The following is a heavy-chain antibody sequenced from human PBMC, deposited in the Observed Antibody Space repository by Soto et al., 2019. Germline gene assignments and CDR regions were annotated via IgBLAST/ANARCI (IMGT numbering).Heavy chain of an antibody. CDR2: INAGNGNT. Sequence: ASVKVSCKASGYTFTSYAMHWVRQAPGQRLEWMGWINAGNGNTKYSQKFQGRVTITRDTSASTAYMELSSLRSEDTAVYYCASSPRRDVYNLKLDYWGQGTLVTVSS. D-gene: IGHD1-1*01. CDR1: GYTFTSYA. J-gene: IGHJ4*02. V-gene: IGHV1-3*01. CDR3: ASSPRRDVYNLKLDY.